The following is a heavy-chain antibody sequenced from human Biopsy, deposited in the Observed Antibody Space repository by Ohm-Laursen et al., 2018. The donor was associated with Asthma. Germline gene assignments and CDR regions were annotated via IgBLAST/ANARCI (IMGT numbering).Heavy chain of an antibody. CDR2: VNTGNGDT. CDR3: ARTYYDFLTGQVKDVFGV. D-gene: IGHD3-9*01. J-gene: IGHJ3*01. V-gene: IGHV1-3*04. Sequence: SVKVSCNASGYNFISFAIHWVRQAPEQRLEWMGWVNTGNGDTKYSQKFQGRVTITRDTSASTAYMELRSLRSEDTATYYCARTYYDFLTGQVKDVFGVWGQGTMVTVSS. CDR1: GYNFISFA.